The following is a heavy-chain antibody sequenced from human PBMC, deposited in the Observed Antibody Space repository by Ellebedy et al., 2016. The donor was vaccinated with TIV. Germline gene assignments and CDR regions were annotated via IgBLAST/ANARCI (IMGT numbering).Heavy chain of an antibody. CDR1: GFTFSSYW. V-gene: IGHV3-74*01. Sequence: GESLKISCAASGFTFSSYWMHWVRQAPGKGLVLVSRINIDGTTTSYADSVKGRFTISRDNAKNTLYLQMNSLRAEDTAVYYCARIGSTFPFDWGQGTLVTVSS. D-gene: IGHD6-13*01. CDR2: INIDGTTT. CDR3: ARIGSTFPFD. J-gene: IGHJ4*02.